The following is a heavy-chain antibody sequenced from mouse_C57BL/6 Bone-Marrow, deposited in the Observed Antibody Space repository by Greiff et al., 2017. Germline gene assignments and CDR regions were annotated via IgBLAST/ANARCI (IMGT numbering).Heavy chain of an antibody. Sequence: EVKLQQSGAELVRPGASVKLSCTASGFNIKDDYMHWVKQRPEQGLEWIGWIDPENGDTEYASKFQGKATITADTSSNTAYLQLSSLTSEDTAVYYCTEGDSSGPYYFDYWGQGTTLTVSS. CDR3: TEGDSSGPYYFDY. CDR2: IDPENGDT. V-gene: IGHV14-4*01. J-gene: IGHJ2*01. D-gene: IGHD3-2*02. CDR1: GFNIKDDY.